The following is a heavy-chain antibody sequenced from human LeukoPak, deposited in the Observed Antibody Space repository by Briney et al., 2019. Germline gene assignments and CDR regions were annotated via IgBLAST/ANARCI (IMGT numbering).Heavy chain of an antibody. CDR2: INPNSGGT. CDR3: ARDQFYYDSSGYYKYYFDY. D-gene: IGHD3-22*01. Sequence: ASVKVSCKASGYTFSGYYMHWVRQAPGQGLEWMGRINPNSGGTNYAQKFQGRVTMTRDTSLSTAYMELSRLRSDDTAVYYCARDQFYYDSSGYYKYYFDYWGQGTLVTVSS. J-gene: IGHJ4*02. V-gene: IGHV1-2*06. CDR1: GYTFSGYY.